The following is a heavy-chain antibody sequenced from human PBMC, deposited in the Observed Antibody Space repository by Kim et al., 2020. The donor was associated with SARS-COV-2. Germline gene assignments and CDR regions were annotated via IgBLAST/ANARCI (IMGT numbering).Heavy chain of an antibody. V-gene: IGHV7-4-1*02. J-gene: IGHJ3*02. Sequence: TSTRGFTGRFVVSWDTSVSTAYLQISSLKAEDTAVYYCAREIFTQDAFDIWGQGTMVTVSS. D-gene: IGHD3-3*01. CDR3: AREIFTQDAFDI.